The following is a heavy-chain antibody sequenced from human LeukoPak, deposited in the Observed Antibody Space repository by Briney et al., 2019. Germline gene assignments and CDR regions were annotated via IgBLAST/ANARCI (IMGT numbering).Heavy chain of an antibody. D-gene: IGHD6-13*01. V-gene: IGHV4-38-2*02. Sequence: SETLSLTCTVSGYSISSGYYWGWIRQPPGKGLEWIGSIYHSGSTYYNPSLKSRVTISVDTSKNQFSLKLSSVTAADTAVYYCASEIAAAGTFDYWGQGTLVTVSS. CDR2: IYHSGST. CDR3: ASEIAAAGTFDY. CDR1: GYSISSGYY. J-gene: IGHJ4*02.